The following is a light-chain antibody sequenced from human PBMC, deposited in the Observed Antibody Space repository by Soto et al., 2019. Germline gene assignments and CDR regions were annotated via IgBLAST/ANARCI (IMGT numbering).Light chain of an antibody. CDR2: DAS. CDR1: RSISSW. V-gene: IGKV1-5*01. CDR3: QQYNSYSWT. J-gene: IGKJ1*01. Sequence: DIQMTQSPSTLSASVGDRVTITCRASRSISSWLAWYQQKPGKAPKLLIYDASSLESGVPSRFSGSGSGTEFTLTISSLQPDDFATYYCQQYNSYSWTFGPGTKVDIK.